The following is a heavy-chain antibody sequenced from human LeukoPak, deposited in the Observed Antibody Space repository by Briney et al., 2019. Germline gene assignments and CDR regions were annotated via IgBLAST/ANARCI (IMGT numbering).Heavy chain of an antibody. CDR3: ARGTYNTSPPDL. Sequence: SQTLSLTCTVSGGSISSGGYYWSWIRQHPGKGLEWIGYIYYSGSTYYNPSLKSRVTISVDTSKNQFSLKLSSVTAADTAVYYCARGTYNTSPPDLWGQGTMVTVSS. CDR2: IYYSGST. D-gene: IGHD1-14*01. CDR1: GGSISSGGYY. V-gene: IGHV4-31*03. J-gene: IGHJ3*01.